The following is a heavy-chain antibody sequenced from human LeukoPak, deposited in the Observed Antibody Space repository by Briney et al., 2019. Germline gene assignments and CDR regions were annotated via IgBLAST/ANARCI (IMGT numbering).Heavy chain of an antibody. CDR3: ARGRDAMDV. V-gene: IGHV5-51*01. J-gene: IGHJ6*02. Sequence: GESLKISCKVSGYNFPNYWIGWVRQMPGKGLEWMGIIYTADSETRYSPSFQGQVTISADKSISIAYLQWTSLKASDSAMYYCARGRDAMDVWGQGTTVTVSS. CDR2: IYTADSET. CDR1: GYNFPNYW.